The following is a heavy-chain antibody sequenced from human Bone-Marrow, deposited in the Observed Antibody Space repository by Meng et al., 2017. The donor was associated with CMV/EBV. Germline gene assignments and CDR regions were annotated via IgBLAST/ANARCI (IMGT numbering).Heavy chain of an antibody. D-gene: IGHD3-3*01. CDR3: ARGFSWYYDFWSGYYTLFDY. CDR1: GFTFSSYE. V-gene: IGHV4-34*01. J-gene: IGHJ4*02. Sequence: GSLRLSCAASGFTFSSYEMNWVRQPPGKGLEWIGEINHSGSTNYNPSLKSRVTISVDTSKNQFSLKLSSVTAADTAVYYCARGFSWYYDFWSGYYTLFDYWDQGTLVTVSS. CDR2: INHSGST.